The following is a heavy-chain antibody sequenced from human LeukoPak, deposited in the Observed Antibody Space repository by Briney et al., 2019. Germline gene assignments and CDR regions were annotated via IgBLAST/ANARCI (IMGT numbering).Heavy chain of an antibody. V-gene: IGHV1-8*02. CDR3: AETQGAYGPRGGSYYYYYYMDV. CDR2: MNPNSGNT. D-gene: IGHD1-26*01. J-gene: IGHJ6*03. CDR1: GYTFTSYD. Sequence: ASVKVSCKASGYTFTSYDINWVRQATGQGLEWMGWMNPNSGNTGYAQKFQGRVTITRNTSISTAYMELSSLRAEDTAVYYCAETQGAYGPRGGSYYYYYYMDVWGKGTTVTVSS.